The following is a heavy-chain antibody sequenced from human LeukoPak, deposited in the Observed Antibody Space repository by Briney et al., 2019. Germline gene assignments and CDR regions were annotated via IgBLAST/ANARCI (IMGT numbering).Heavy chain of an antibody. V-gene: IGHV3-23*01. J-gene: IGHJ4*02. Sequence: GVSLRLSCATSGFTFSTYAMSWVRQAPGKGLEWVSTINISGGTYYPDSLKGRFTISRDTSTNTLYLQMNSLRAEDTAVYYCAKRGRYYFDSWGQGTLVTVSS. CDR1: GFTFSTYA. CDR3: AKRGRYYFDS. CDR2: INISGGT.